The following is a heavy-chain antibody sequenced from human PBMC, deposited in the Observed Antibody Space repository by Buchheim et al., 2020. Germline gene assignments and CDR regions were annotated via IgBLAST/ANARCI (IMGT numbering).Heavy chain of an antibody. Sequence: QVQLQESGPGLVKPSQTLSLTCTVSGGSISSGGYYWSWLRQHPGKGLEWIGYIYYSGSTYYNPSLKSRVTISVDTSKNQSSLKLSSVTAADTAVYYCARVGAPYYDFWSGYARFDYYYMDVWGKGTT. CDR1: GGSISSGGYY. J-gene: IGHJ6*03. D-gene: IGHD3-3*01. V-gene: IGHV4-31*03. CDR3: ARVGAPYYDFWSGYARFDYYYMDV. CDR2: IYYSGST.